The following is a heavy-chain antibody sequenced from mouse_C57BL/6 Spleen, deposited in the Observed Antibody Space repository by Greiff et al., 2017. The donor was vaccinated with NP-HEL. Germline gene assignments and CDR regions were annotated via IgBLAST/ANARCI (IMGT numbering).Heavy chain of an antibody. CDR1: GFTFSSYA. CDR3: ARVTWFAY. J-gene: IGHJ3*01. Sequence: EVKLVESGGGLVKPGGSLKLSCAASGFTFSSYAMSWVRQTPEKRLEWVATISDGGSYTYYPDNVKGRFTISRDNAKNNLYLQMSLLKSEDTAMYYCARVTWFAYWGQGTLVTVSA. V-gene: IGHV5-4*03. CDR2: ISDGGSYT.